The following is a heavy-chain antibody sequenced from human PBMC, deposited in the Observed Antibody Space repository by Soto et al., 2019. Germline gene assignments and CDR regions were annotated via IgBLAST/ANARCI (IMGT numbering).Heavy chain of an antibody. V-gene: IGHV4-59*02. CDR2: IHYSGST. J-gene: IGHJ6*02. CDR3: ARSYPNTIFGVVPSRGLDV. D-gene: IGHD3-3*01. CDR1: GVSVSSNY. Sequence: SETLSLTCIVSGVSVSSNYWSWIRQPPGQGLEWIGYIHYSGSTNFNPSLKNRVIMSVDTSKNQFSLRLSSVTAADTAVYYCARSYPNTIFGVVPSRGLDVWGQGATVTVSS.